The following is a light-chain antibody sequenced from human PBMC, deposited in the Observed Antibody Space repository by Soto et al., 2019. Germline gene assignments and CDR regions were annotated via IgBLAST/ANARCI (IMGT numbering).Light chain of an antibody. J-gene: IGLJ1*01. CDR3: CSYAGTFSV. Sequence: QSALAQPRSVSGSPGQSVTISCTGTSSDFGGYNYVSGYQHHPGKAPKLMISDASERPSGVPARFSGSKSGNTASLTISGLQAEDEADYYCCSYAGTFSVFGTGPTATVL. CDR1: SSDFGGYNY. V-gene: IGLV2-11*01. CDR2: DAS.